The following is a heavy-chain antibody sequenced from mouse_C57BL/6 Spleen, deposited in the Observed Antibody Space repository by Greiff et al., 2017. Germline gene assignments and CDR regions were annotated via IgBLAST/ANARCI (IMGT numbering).Heavy chain of an antibody. CDR2: IDPSDSYT. J-gene: IGHJ4*01. V-gene: IGHV1-50*01. CDR3: AREEVTEGWDMDY. Sequence: QVQLQQPGAELVKPGASVKLSCKASGYTFTSYWMQWVKQRPGQGLEWIGEIDPSDSYTNYNQKFKGKATLTVDTSSSTAYMQLSSLTSEDSAVYDCAREEVTEGWDMDYWGKGTTVTVSS. CDR1: GYTFTSYW. D-gene: IGHD2-2*01.